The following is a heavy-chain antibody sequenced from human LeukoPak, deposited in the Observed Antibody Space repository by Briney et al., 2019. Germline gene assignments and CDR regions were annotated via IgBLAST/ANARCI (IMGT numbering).Heavy chain of an antibody. J-gene: IGHJ5*01. Sequence: SETLSLTCTVSGASIGSYFWSWIRQPPGKGLEWIGYIYYGGGTNYDPSFESRITISVDTSKNRISLNLTSVTASDTAIYYCARERGDYDSDNWFDSWGQGTLVTVSS. CDR1: GASIGSYF. D-gene: IGHD4-17*01. V-gene: IGHV4-59*01. CDR3: ARERGDYDSDNWFDS. CDR2: IYYGGGT.